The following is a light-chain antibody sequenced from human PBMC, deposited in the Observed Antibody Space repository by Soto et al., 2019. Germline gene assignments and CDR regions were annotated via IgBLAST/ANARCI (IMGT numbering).Light chain of an antibody. Sequence: QSALTQPASVSGSPGQSITISCTGTSCDVGGYYYVSWYQQHPGTAPKLMIYEDSNRPSGVSNRFSGSKSGNTASLTISGLQDEDEADYYCSPYTSSSTLGVFGGGTKLTVL. J-gene: IGLJ3*02. V-gene: IGLV2-14*01. CDR2: EDS. CDR3: SPYTSSSTLGV. CDR1: SCDVGGYYY.